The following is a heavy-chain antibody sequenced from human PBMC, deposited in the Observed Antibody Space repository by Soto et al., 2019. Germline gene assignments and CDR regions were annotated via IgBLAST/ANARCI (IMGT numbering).Heavy chain of an antibody. CDR3: ARLVVVITTGPSFDY. Sequence: PLRLSCAASGFTFSSYAMHRFRQAPGKGLEWVAVISYDGSNKYYADSVKGRFTISRDNSKNTLYLQMNSLRAEDTAVYYCARLVVVITTGPSFDYWGQGTLVTVSS. CDR2: ISYDGSNK. CDR1: GFTFSSYA. J-gene: IGHJ4*02. D-gene: IGHD3-22*01. V-gene: IGHV3-30-3*01.